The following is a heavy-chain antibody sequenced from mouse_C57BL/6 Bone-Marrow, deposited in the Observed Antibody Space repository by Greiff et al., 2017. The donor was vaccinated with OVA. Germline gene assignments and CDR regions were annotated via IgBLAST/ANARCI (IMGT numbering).Heavy chain of an antibody. Sequence: VQLQQSGAELARPGASVKLSCKASGYTFTSYGISWVKQRTGQGLEWIGEIYPRSGNTYYNEKFKGKATLTADKSSSTAYMELRSLTSEDSAVYFCALYYYGSSYNYAMDYWGQGTSVTVSS. V-gene: IGHV1-81*01. D-gene: IGHD1-1*01. J-gene: IGHJ4*01. CDR2: IYPRSGNT. CDR3: ALYYYGSSYNYAMDY. CDR1: GYTFTSYG.